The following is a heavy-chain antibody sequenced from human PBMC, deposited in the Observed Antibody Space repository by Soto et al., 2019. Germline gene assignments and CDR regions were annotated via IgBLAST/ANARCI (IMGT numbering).Heavy chain of an antibody. CDR2: ISFDGGHE. CDR3: AKDSQLGYCTNGVSHLEN. Sequence: QVQRVESGGGVVQPGWSLRLSCVVSGFTFRSYGRHWVRQAPGKGLEWVARISFDGGHEYYADAVTGRFTISRDNSKSTLYLQMNSLTAEDSAVYYCAKDSQLGYCTNGVSHLENWGHGTLVTVSS. V-gene: IGHV3-30*18. CDR1: GFTFRSYG. D-gene: IGHD2-8*01. J-gene: IGHJ4*01.